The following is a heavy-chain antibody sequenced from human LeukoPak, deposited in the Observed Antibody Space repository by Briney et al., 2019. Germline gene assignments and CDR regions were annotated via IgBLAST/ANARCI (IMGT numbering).Heavy chain of an antibody. D-gene: IGHD3-9*01. V-gene: IGHV1-2*02. CDR3: ARLREYYDILTGYCYYFDY. J-gene: IGHJ4*02. CDR2: INPNSGGT. Sequence: ASVKVSCKASGYSFTGYYMHWVRQAPGQGLEWMGWINPNSGGTNYALKFQGRVTITRNTSISTAYMELSSLRSEDTAVYYCARLREYYDILTGYCYYFDYWGQGTLVTVSS. CDR1: GYSFTGYY.